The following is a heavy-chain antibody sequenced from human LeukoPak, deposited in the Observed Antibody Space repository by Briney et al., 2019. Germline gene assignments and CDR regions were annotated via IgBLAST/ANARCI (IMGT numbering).Heavy chain of an antibody. CDR3: AKDILNVNQDWFDP. J-gene: IGHJ5*02. CDR1: GFTFDGYA. Sequence: GGSLRLSCAASGFTFDGYAMHWVRQAPGKGLEWVSLISGDGGSTYYADSVKGRFTISRDNSKNSLYLQMNSLRTEDTALYYCAKDILNVNQDWFDPWGQGTLVTVSS. V-gene: IGHV3-43*02. CDR2: ISGDGGST. D-gene: IGHD2-8*02.